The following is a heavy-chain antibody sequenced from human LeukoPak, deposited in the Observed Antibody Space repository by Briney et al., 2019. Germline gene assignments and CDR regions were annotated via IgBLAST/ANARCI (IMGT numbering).Heavy chain of an antibody. Sequence: PGRSLRLSCAASGFTFDDYAMDWVRQAPGKGLEWVSGISWNSGSIGYADSVKGRFTISRDNAKNSLYLQMNSLRAEDTALYYCAKDKEVAVAGPIDYWGQGTLVTVSS. CDR2: ISWNSGSI. V-gene: IGHV3-9*01. D-gene: IGHD6-19*01. CDR1: GFTFDDYA. CDR3: AKDKEVAVAGPIDY. J-gene: IGHJ4*02.